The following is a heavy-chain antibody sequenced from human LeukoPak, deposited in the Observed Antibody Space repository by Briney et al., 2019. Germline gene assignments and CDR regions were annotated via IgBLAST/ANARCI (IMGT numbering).Heavy chain of an antibody. CDR1: GFTFSGYW. CDR3: ARGRGSGSYYFDY. J-gene: IGHJ4*02. V-gene: IGHV3-74*01. D-gene: IGHD3-10*01. CDR2: INSDGSST. Sequence: PGGSLRLSCAASGFTFSGYWMHWVRQAPGKGLVWVSRINSDGSSTSYADSVKGRFTISRDNAKNTLYLQMNSLRAEDTAVYYCARGRGSGSYYFDYWGQGTLVTVSS.